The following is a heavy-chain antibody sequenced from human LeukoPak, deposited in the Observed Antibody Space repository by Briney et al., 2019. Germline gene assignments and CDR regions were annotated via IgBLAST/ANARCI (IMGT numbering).Heavy chain of an antibody. J-gene: IGHJ4*02. Sequence: SETLSLTCTVSGGSISSDDYYWSWIRQPPGKGLEWIGYIYYSGSTYYNPSLKSRVTISVDTSKNQFSLKLSSVTAADTAVYYCAGMYSSSWYEGDYWGQGTLVTVSS. V-gene: IGHV4-30-4*01. D-gene: IGHD6-13*01. CDR2: IYYSGST. CDR3: AGMYSSSWYEGDY. CDR1: GGSISSDDYY.